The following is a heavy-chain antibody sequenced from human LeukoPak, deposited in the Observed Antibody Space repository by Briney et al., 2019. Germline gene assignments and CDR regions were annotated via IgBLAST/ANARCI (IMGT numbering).Heavy chain of an antibody. D-gene: IGHD4-23*01. Sequence: SGPALVKPTQNLTLTCTFSGFSLSTSGMCVSWIRQPPGKALEWLARIDWDDDKYYSTSLKTRLTISKDTSKNQVVLTMTNMDPVDTATYYCARTRAVNNWFDPWGQGTLVTVSS. CDR3: ARTRAVNNWFDP. CDR2: IDWDDDK. J-gene: IGHJ5*02. CDR1: GFSLSTSGMC. V-gene: IGHV2-70*11.